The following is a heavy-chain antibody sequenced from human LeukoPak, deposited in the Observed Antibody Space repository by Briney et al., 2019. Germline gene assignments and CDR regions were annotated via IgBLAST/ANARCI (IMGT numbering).Heavy chain of an antibody. CDR3: ARGTFTPGP. Sequence: GGSLRLSCAASGFTLSNAWMNWVRQAPGKGLEWLSHISSSSSTIYYADSVKGRFTISRDNAKNSLYLQMNSLRAEDTAVYYCARGTFTPGPWGQGTLVTVSS. CDR2: ISSSSSTI. J-gene: IGHJ5*02. CDR1: GFTLSNAW. V-gene: IGHV3-48*01.